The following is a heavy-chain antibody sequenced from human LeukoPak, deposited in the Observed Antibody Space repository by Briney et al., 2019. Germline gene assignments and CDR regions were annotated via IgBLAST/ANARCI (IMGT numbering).Heavy chain of an antibody. D-gene: IGHD2-21*02. Sequence: PSETLSLTCTVSGGSFGYYSWSWIRQPPGKGLEWIGYIHYNGNPNYNPSLKSRVTISVDTSKNQFSLKLRSVTAADTAFYYCARDGPRVGLDCGGDCYYWYFDVWGRGTLVTVSS. V-gene: IGHV4-59*01. CDR1: GGSFGYYS. CDR2: IHYNGNP. J-gene: IGHJ2*01. CDR3: ARDGPRVGLDCGGDCYYWYFDV.